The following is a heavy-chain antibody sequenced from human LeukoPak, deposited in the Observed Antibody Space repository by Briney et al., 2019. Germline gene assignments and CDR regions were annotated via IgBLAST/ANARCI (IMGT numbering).Heavy chain of an antibody. Sequence: PGGSLRLSCVASGFSFSNLAMGWVRQAPGNGLEWVSVISDSGGITYYADSVKGRFTISRDNSRNTLYLQMNSLRVEDTAVYYCARDGRGPDYWGQGTLVTVSS. J-gene: IGHJ4*02. CDR3: ARDGRGPDY. V-gene: IGHV3-23*01. CDR2: ISDSGGIT. D-gene: IGHD2-8*01. CDR1: GFSFSNLA.